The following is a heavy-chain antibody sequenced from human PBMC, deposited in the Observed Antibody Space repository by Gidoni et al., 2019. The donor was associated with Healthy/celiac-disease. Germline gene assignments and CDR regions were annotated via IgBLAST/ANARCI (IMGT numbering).Heavy chain of an antibody. Sequence: EVQLVESGGGLVKPGGSLRLSCAASGFTFRSYSMNWVRQAPGKGLEWVSSISSSSSYIYYADSVKGRFTISRDNAKNSLYLQMNSLRAEDTAVYYCARGIAVAGREDWFDPWGQGTLVTVSS. CDR2: ISSSSSYI. V-gene: IGHV3-21*01. CDR1: GFTFRSYS. CDR3: ARGIAVAGREDWFDP. J-gene: IGHJ5*02. D-gene: IGHD6-19*01.